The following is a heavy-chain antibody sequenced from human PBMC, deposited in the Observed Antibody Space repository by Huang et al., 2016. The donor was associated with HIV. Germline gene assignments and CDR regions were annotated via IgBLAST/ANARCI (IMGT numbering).Heavy chain of an antibody. CDR3: ARPKMTATPSDSSWSYFDF. V-gene: IGHV4-34*01. CDR2: GNHRGRA. Sequence: QVRLEQWGPNLLKPSDTLSLKCAVYGGSFSDYFWPWIRQCPVKGLEWIGEGNHRGRATHNPSLRSRVSMSVDSSKNQFYLNLTAVTAADTAVYFCARPKMTATPSDSSWSYFDFWGRGTPVTVSS. CDR1: GGSFSDYF. J-gene: IGHJ4*02. D-gene: IGHD3-10*01.